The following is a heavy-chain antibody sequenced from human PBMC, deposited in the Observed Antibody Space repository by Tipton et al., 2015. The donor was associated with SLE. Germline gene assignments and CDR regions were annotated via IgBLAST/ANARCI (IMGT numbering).Heavy chain of an antibody. V-gene: IGHV1-2*06. CDR1: EPTFPGYY. J-gene: IGHJ6*03. CDR2: INPNSGAT. CDR3: YMDV. Sequence: QLVQSGAEVKKPGASVKVSCKASEPTFPGYYLHWVRQAPGQGLEWMGRINPNSGATDYAQKFQNRVTMTRDTSINTASMELRSLTIDDTAVYYYYMDVWGKGTTVTVSS.